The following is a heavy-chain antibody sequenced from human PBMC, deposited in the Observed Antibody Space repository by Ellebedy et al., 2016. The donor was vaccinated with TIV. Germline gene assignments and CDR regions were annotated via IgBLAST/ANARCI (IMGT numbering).Heavy chain of an antibody. Sequence: GSLRLSCAVYGGSFSGYYWSWIRQPPGKGLEWIGEINHSGSTNYNPSLKSRVAISLDTSKNQFSLKLSSVTAADTAVYYCARERFDILTAYYGGMDVWGQGTTVTVSS. CDR1: GGSFSGYY. V-gene: IGHV4-34*01. D-gene: IGHD3-9*01. CDR2: INHSGST. CDR3: ARERFDILTAYYGGMDV. J-gene: IGHJ6*02.